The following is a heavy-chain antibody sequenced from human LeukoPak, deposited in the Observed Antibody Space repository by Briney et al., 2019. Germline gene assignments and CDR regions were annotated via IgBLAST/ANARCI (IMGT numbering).Heavy chain of an antibody. V-gene: IGHV3-21*01. CDR1: GFTFSSYS. J-gene: IGHJ4*02. CDR3: ARGLPAAPANDY. D-gene: IGHD2-2*01. Sequence: PGGSLRLSCVASGFTFSSYSMNWVRQAPGEGLEWVSSISSSSSHIYYADSVKGRFTISRDNAKTSLYLQMSSLRAEDSAVYYCARGLPAAPANDYWGQGTLVTVSS. CDR2: ISSSSSHI.